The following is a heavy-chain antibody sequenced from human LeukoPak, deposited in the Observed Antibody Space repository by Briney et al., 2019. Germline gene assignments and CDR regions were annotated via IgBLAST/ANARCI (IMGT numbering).Heavy chain of an antibody. CDR3: ARGRYCSSTSCYAIFDY. D-gene: IGHD2-2*01. Sequence: GGSLRLSCAASGFTFDDYGMSWVRQAPGKGLEWVSGINWNGGSTGYADSVKGRFTISRDNAKNSPYLQMNSLRAEDTALYYCARGRYCSSTSCYAIFDYWGQGTLVTVSS. CDR1: GFTFDDYG. V-gene: IGHV3-20*04. CDR2: INWNGGST. J-gene: IGHJ4*02.